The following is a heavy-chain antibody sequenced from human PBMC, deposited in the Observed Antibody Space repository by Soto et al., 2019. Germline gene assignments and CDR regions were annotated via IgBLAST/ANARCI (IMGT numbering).Heavy chain of an antibody. V-gene: IGHV1-8*01. CDR3: ASLKEPGTNWFDP. CDR2: LNPNSGNT. Sequence: QVQLVQSGAEVKKPGASVKVSCKASGYTFTSYDINWVRPATGQGLEWMGWLNPNSGNTGYAQKFQGRVTMTRNTSISTAYMELSSLRSEDTAVYYCASLKEPGTNWFDPWGQGTLVTVSS. D-gene: IGHD1-7*01. CDR1: GYTFTSYD. J-gene: IGHJ5*02.